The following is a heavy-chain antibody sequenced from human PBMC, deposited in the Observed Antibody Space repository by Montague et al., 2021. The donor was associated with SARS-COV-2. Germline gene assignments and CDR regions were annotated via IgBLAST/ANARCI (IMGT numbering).Heavy chain of an antibody. CDR2: IDWDEDQ. CDR1: GFSLNTSGMC. Sequence: VKPTQTLTLTCTFSGFSLNTSGMCVSWIRQPLGKALEWLALIDWDEDQYYSTSLKTRLTISKDTSKNQVVLTMTNMDPIDTATYYCARSYGDYRDSYFDYWGQGTLVTVSS. D-gene: IGHD4-17*01. V-gene: IGHV2-70*01. J-gene: IGHJ4*02. CDR3: ARSYGDYRDSYFDY.